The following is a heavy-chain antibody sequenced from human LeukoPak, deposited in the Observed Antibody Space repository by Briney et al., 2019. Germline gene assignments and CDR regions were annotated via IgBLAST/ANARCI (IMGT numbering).Heavy chain of an antibody. CDR3: ARATRPYYYDSSGHGYFDY. D-gene: IGHD3-22*01. Sequence: GGSLRLSCAASGFTFSSYTMNWVRQAPGKGLEWVSSISSSNTYIYYADSVKGRFTISRDNAKNSLFLQMNSLRAEDTAVYYCARATRPYYYDSSGHGYFDYWGQGTLVTVSS. J-gene: IGHJ4*02. CDR1: GFTFSSYT. V-gene: IGHV3-21*01. CDR2: ISSSNTYI.